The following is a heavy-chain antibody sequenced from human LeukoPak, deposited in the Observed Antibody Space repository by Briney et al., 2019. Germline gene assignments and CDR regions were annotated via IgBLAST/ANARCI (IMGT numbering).Heavy chain of an antibody. CDR3: TSHYYGMDV. V-gene: IGHV4-39*01. J-gene: IGHJ6*02. Sequence: SETLSLTCTVSGGSISSSSYYWGWIRQPPGKGLEWIGSIYYSGSTYYNPSLKSRVTISADTSKNQFSLKVRSVTAADTAVYYCTSHYYGMDVWGQGTTVTVSS. CDR2: IYYSGST. CDR1: GGSISSSSYY.